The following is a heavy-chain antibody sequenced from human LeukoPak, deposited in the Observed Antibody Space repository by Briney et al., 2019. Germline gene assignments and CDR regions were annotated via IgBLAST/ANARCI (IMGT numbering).Heavy chain of an antibody. D-gene: IGHD2-21*01. CDR3: ARDLVQPLFANWFDP. CDR2: ISAYNGDT. V-gene: IGHV1-18*01. CDR1: GYTFTSYG. J-gene: IGHJ5*02. Sequence: GASAKVSCKASGYTFTSYGISWVRQAPGQGLEWMGWISAYNGDTNYAQKLQGRVTMTTDTSTSTAYMELRSLRSDDTAVYYCARDLVQPLFANWFDPWGQGTLVTVSS.